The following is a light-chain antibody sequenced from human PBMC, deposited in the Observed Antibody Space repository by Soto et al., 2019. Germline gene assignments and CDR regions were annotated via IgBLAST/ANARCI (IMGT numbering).Light chain of an antibody. CDR2: EGS. V-gene: IGLV2-23*03. Sequence: QSVLTQPASVSGSPGQSITISCTGTSSDVGSYNLVSWYQQHPGKAPKLMIYEGSKRPSGVSTRFSGSKSGNTASLTISGLQAEDEADYYCCSYAGSSTFVVFCGGTKLTVL. CDR1: SSDVGSYNL. CDR3: CSYAGSSTFVV. J-gene: IGLJ2*01.